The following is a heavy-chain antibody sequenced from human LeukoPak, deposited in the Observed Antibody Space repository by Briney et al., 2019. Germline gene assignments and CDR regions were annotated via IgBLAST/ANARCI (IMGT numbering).Heavy chain of an antibody. D-gene: IGHD4-11*01. J-gene: IGHJ1*01. Sequence: TGGSLRLSCAASVPTFSHYGMHGVRQTPGAGLEWVAVIWSDGGDKYYAKSVKGRFTISRDNSKNSLFLQMNSLRAEDTAVYYCAKDAQRGFDYSNSLQNWGQGILVTVSS. CDR1: VPTFSHYG. CDR2: IWSDGGDK. CDR3: AKDAQRGFDYSNSLQN. V-gene: IGHV3-33*06.